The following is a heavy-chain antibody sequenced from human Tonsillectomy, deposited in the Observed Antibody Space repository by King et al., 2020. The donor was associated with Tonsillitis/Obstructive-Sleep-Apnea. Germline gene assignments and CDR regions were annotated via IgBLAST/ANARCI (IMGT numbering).Heavy chain of an antibody. D-gene: IGHD4-17*01. CDR3: ARNYGDPDC. V-gene: IGHV3-20*04. Sequence: VQLVESGGGVVRPGGSLRLSCAASGFTFDDFGMSWVRQAPGKGLEWVSGINWTGVSTGYADSVKGRITLSRDNAKNSLYLQMSSLRAEDTAFYYCARNYGDPDCWGQGTLVTVSS. CDR1: GFTFDDFG. J-gene: IGHJ4*02. CDR2: INWTGVST.